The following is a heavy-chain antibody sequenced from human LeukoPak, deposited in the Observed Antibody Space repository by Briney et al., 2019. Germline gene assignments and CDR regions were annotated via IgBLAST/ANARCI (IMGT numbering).Heavy chain of an antibody. Sequence: SETLSLTCTVSGGSISSSSYYWGWIRQPPGKGLEWIGSIYYSGSTYYNPSLKSRVTISVDTSKNQFSLKLSSVTAADTAVYYCARVDFWSGYSQFDPWGQGTPVTVSS. J-gene: IGHJ5*02. CDR1: GGSISSSSYY. V-gene: IGHV4-39*07. CDR3: ARVDFWSGYSQFDP. CDR2: IYYSGST. D-gene: IGHD3-3*01.